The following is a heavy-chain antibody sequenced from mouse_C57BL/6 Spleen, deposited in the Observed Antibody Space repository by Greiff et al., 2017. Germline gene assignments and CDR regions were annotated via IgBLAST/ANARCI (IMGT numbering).Heavy chain of an antibody. CDR3: AGHYGNSPLLYY. CDR2: IDPEDGET. D-gene: IGHD1-1*01. Sequence: VQLQQSGAELVKPGASVKLSCTASGFNIKDYYMHWVKQRTEQGLEWIGRIDPEDGETKYAPKFPGQATITADTSSNTAYLQLSSLTSEDTAVYYCAGHYGNSPLLYYWRQGTTHTAST. J-gene: IGHJ2*01. CDR1: GFNIKDYY. V-gene: IGHV14-2*01.